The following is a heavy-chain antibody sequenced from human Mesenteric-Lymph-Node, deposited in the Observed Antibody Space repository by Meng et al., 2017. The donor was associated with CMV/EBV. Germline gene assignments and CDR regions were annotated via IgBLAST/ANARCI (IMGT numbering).Heavy chain of an antibody. Sequence: LRLSCNVSGGSISGAYYWSWLRQHPGKGLEWIGHIFYTETSYNPSLKSRVAISVDTSKNQFSLRLSSVTAADTAVYYCARDRTMDVWGQGTTVTVSS. CDR1: GGSISGAYY. D-gene: IGHD1-14*01. CDR2: IFYTET. CDR3: ARDRTMDV. J-gene: IGHJ6*02. V-gene: IGHV4-31*03.